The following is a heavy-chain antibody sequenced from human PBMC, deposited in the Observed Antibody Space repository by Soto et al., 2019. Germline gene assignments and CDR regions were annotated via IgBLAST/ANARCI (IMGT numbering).Heavy chain of an antibody. CDR2: ISWNSGSI. Sequence: EVQLVESGGGLVQPGRSLRLSCAASGFTFDDYAMHWVRQAPGKGLEWVSGISWNSGSIGYADSVKGRFTISRDNAKNSLYLQMNSLRAEDTAVYYCAKDTAYGDYGMDVWGQGTTVTVSS. J-gene: IGHJ6*02. V-gene: IGHV3-9*01. CDR3: AKDTAYGDYGMDV. CDR1: GFTFDDYA. D-gene: IGHD4-17*01.